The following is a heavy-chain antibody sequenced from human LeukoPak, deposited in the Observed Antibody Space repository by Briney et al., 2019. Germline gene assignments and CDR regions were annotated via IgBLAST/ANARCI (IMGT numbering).Heavy chain of an antibody. CDR1: GGTFSSYA. V-gene: IGHV1-8*03. CDR3: ARGLGAVAFDI. CDR2: MNPNSGNT. J-gene: IGHJ3*02. Sequence: ASVKVSCKASGGTFSSYAISWVRQAPGQGLEWMGWMNPNSGNTGYAQKFQGRVTITRNTSISTAYMELSSLRSEDTAVYYCARGLGAVAFDIWGQGTMVTVSS. D-gene: IGHD4-11*01.